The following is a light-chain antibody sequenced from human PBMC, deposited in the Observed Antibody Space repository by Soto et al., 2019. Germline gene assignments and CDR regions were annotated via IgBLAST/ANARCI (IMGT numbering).Light chain of an antibody. Sequence: DIQMTQSPSTLSASVGDSATITCRASQSISPWLAWYQQKPGKAPTLLIYKASSLEGGVPSRFSGSGSGTDFNITISSLQPDDFATDYCQQYNTYPLTFGGGTTVEIK. J-gene: IGKJ4*01. CDR1: QSISPW. CDR2: KAS. CDR3: QQYNTYPLT. V-gene: IGKV1-5*03.